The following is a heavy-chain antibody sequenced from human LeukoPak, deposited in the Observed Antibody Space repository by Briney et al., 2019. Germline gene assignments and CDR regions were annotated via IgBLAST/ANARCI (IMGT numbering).Heavy chain of an antibody. V-gene: IGHV4-30-4*01. CDR2: IYYSGST. CDR1: GGSISSGVYY. J-gene: IGHJ6*03. CDR3: ASLGLYAPRTTTYYYMDV. Sequence: SETLSLTCTVSGGSISSGVYYWSWIRQPPGKGLEWIGYIYYSGSTYYNPSLKSRVTISVDTSKNQFSLKLSSVTAADTAVYYCASLGLYAPRTTTYYYMDVWGKGTTVTVSS. D-gene: IGHD2-2*02.